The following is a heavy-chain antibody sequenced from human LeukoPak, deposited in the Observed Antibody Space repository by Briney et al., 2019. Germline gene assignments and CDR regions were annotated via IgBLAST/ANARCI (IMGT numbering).Heavy chain of an antibody. CDR3: AKGQFGEYPGWFDP. D-gene: IGHD3-10*01. V-gene: IGHV3-23*01. Sequence: GGSLRLSCAASGFTFSSYAMSWVRQAPGKGLEWVSGISGSGSSTYYADSVKGRLTISRDNSKNTLYLQMNSLRAEDTAVYSCAKGQFGEYPGWFDPWGQGTLVTVSS. CDR1: GFTFSSYA. CDR2: ISGSGSST. J-gene: IGHJ5*02.